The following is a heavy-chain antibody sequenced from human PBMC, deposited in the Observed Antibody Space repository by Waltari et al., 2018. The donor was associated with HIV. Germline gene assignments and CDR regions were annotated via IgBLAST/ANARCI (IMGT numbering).Heavy chain of an antibody. V-gene: IGHV4-39*01. D-gene: IGHD3-22*01. CDR1: GGPIVGTASY. J-gene: IGHJ4*02. CDR3: ARHKDYYYETDALFAV. Sequence: HLQLQASGPGLVKPSETLSVTCTVAGGPIVGTASYWAWIRQSPGTRLEWIGSVHYTGNTYDNPALRSRSTISVDTSKNQFSLRLDSVTAADTAVYYCARHKDYYYETDALFAVWGQGTLVVVSS. CDR2: VHYTGNT.